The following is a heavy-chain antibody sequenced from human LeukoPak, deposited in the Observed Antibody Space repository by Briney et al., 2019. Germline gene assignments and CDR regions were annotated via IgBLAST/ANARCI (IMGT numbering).Heavy chain of an antibody. V-gene: IGHV3-33*06. Sequence: GRSLRLSCAASGFTFSSYGMHWVRQAPGKGLEWVAVIWYDGSNKYYADSVKGRFTISRDNSKNTLYLQMNSLRAEDTAVYYRAKDDSSGYYLDYWGQGTLVTVSS. CDR3: AKDDSSGYYLDY. D-gene: IGHD3-22*01. CDR1: GFTFSSYG. J-gene: IGHJ4*02. CDR2: IWYDGSNK.